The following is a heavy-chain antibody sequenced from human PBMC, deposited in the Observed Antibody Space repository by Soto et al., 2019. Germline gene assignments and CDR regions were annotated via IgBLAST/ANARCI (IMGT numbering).Heavy chain of an antibody. CDR1: GYTLTSYG. D-gene: IGHD6-13*01. J-gene: IGHJ5*02. V-gene: IGHV1-3*01. Sequence: ASLKVSCKASGYTLTSYGIHWGRQAPGQRLEWMGWINAANGDTKYSPKFQGRVTITRDTSASTAYMELSSLRSEDTAVYYCVRRHVSATGIDWFDPWGQGTLVTVSS. CDR2: INAANGDT. CDR3: VRRHVSATGIDWFDP.